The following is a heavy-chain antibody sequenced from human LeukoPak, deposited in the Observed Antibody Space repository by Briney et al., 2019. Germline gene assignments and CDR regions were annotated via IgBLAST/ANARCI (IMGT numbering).Heavy chain of an antibody. CDR2: IYYRGST. Sequence: SETLSLTCTVSGGSISSSSYYWGWIRQPPGKGLEWIGSIYYRGSTYSNPSLKSRVTMSVDTSKNQFSLKLSSVTAADTAVYYCARDYQQLVPFNYYYYMDVWGKGTTVTISS. V-gene: IGHV4-39*07. D-gene: IGHD6-13*01. CDR1: GGSISSSSYY. CDR3: ARDYQQLVPFNYYYYMDV. J-gene: IGHJ6*03.